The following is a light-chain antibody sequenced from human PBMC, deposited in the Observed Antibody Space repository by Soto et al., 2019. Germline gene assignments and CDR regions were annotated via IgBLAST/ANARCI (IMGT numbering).Light chain of an antibody. CDR2: LGS. V-gene: IGKV2-28*01. Sequence: DIVMTQSPLSLPVSPGEAASISCRSSQSLLQSDGYNYLDWYLQKPGQSPQLLIYLGSNRASGVPDRFSGSVSGTDFTLKISKVEAEDVGVYYCMQSLQTPKTFGRGTKVEI. CDR3: MQSLQTPKT. CDR1: QSLLQSDGYNY. J-gene: IGKJ1*01.